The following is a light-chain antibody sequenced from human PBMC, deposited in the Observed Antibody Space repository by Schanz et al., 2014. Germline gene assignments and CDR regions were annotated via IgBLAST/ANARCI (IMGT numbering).Light chain of an antibody. CDR1: QSVSSS. Sequence: EIVLTQSPGTLSLSPGERATLSCRASQSVSSSLAWYQQKPGQAPKVVIHGASTRATGIPARFSGSGSGTEFTLTINGLQSEDFAVYYCQQRSKWPLTFGGGTKVEIK. CDR3: QQRSKWPLT. CDR2: GAS. V-gene: IGKV3-15*01. J-gene: IGKJ4*01.